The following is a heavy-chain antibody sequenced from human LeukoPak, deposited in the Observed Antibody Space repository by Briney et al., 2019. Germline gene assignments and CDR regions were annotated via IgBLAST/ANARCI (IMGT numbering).Heavy chain of an antibody. CDR1: GGSIRTRIYY. D-gene: IGHD3-22*01. Sequence: PSETLSLTCTVSGGSIRTRIYYWVWIRQPPGTGLEWFGCDSYSGSTHYNPSLNSRVTISVDTSKNQFSLKVSSVTAADTAVYYCARLADSSGDHPYGFDIWGQGTMVTVSS. J-gene: IGHJ3*02. CDR3: ARLADSSGDHPYGFDI. CDR2: DSYSGST. V-gene: IGHV4-39*01.